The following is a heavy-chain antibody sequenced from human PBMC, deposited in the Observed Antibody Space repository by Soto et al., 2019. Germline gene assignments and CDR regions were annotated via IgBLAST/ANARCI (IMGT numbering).Heavy chain of an antibody. Sequence: SETLSLTCAVSSGSISSSNWWSWVRQPPGKGLEWIGEIYHSGSTNYNPSLKSRVTISVDKSKNQFSLKLSSVTAADTAVYYFARGVPKYNWFDPWGPGILVTVSS. CDR2: IYHSGST. J-gene: IGHJ5*02. CDR3: ARGVPKYNWFDP. V-gene: IGHV4-4*02. CDR1: SGSISSSNW.